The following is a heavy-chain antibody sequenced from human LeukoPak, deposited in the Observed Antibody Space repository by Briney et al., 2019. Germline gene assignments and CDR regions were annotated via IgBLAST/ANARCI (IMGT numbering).Heavy chain of an antibody. V-gene: IGHV3-30*18. D-gene: IGHD6-6*01. CDR3: AKGQTSSRYFDY. CDR1: GFTFSSYG. J-gene: IGHJ4*02. CDR2: ISYDGSNK. Sequence: GGSLRLSCAASGFTFSSYGMHWVRQAPGKGLEWVAVISYDGSNKYYADSVKGRFTISRDNSKNTLYLQMNSLRAEDTAVYYCAKGQTSSRYFDYWGQGTLVTVSP.